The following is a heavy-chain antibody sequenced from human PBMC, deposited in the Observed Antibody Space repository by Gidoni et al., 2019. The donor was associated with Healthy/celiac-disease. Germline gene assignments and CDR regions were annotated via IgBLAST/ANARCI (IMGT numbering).Heavy chain of an antibody. CDR3: ARVGEQLVRKYYYGMDV. CDR1: GFTFSSYS. CDR2: ISYDGSNK. J-gene: IGHJ6*02. V-gene: IGHV3-30*04. Sequence: QVQLVESGGGVVQPGRSLRLSCSASGFTFSSYSMHWVRQAPGTGLEWVAVISYDGSNKYYADSVKGRFTISRDNSKNTLYLQMNSLRAEDTAVYYCARVGEQLVRKYYYGMDVWGQGTTVTVSS. D-gene: IGHD6-6*01.